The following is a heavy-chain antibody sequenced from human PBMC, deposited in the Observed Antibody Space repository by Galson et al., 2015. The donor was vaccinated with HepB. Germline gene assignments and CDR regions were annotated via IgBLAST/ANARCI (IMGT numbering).Heavy chain of an antibody. CDR1: GFTFSSYA. CDR2: ISYDGSNK. Sequence: SLRLSCAASGFTFSSYAMHWVRRAPGKGLEWVAVISYDGSNKYYADSVKGRFTISRDSSKNTLYLQMNSLRAEDTAVYYCARGYDSSGYYYFDYWGQGTLVTVSS. J-gene: IGHJ4*02. D-gene: IGHD3-22*01. V-gene: IGHV3-30*04. CDR3: ARGYDSSGYYYFDY.